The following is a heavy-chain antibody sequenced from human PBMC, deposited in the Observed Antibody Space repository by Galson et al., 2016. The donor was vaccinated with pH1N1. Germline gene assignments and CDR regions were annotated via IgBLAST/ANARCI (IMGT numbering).Heavy chain of an antibody. D-gene: IGHD2/OR15-2a*01. CDR2: ISPYSGNT. CDR1: GYTFTIYG. J-gene: IGHJ3*02. V-gene: IGHV1-18*01. CDR3: AMALGPFSIPSEGFDI. Sequence: SVKVSCKASGYTFTIYGISWVRQAPGQGLEWMGWISPYSGNTKYAQKVQGRVTMTTEKSTGTSYMELRCLTSDDTAVYFCAMALGPFSIPSEGFDIWGQGTMVTVSS.